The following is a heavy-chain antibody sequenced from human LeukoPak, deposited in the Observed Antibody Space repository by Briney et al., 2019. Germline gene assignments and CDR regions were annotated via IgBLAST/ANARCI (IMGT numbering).Heavy chain of an antibody. D-gene: IGHD3-22*01. V-gene: IGHV4-34*01. CDR2: INHSGST. CDR1: GGSFSTYY. Sequence: SETLSLTCAVYGGSFSTYYWSWIRQPPGKGLEWIGEINHSGSTNYNPSLKSRVTISVDTSKNQFSLKLSSVTAADTAVYYCARGHYYDSSGSPFLPNYFDYWGQGTLVTVSS. J-gene: IGHJ4*02. CDR3: ARGHYYDSSGSPFLPNYFDY.